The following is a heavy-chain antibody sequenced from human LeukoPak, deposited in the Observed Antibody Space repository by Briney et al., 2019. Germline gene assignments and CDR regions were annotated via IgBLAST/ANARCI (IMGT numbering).Heavy chain of an antibody. CDR2: IWYDGSNK. CDR1: GFTSSSYG. D-gene: IGHD6-13*01. J-gene: IGHJ6*02. Sequence: PGGSLRLSCAASGFTSSSYGMHWVRQAPGKGLEWVAVIWYDGSNKYYADSVKGRFTISRDNSKNTLYLQMNSLRAEDTAVYYCAREVQNSSSWYFRAVPYGMDVWGQGTTVTVSS. V-gene: IGHV3-33*01. CDR3: AREVQNSSSWYFRAVPYGMDV.